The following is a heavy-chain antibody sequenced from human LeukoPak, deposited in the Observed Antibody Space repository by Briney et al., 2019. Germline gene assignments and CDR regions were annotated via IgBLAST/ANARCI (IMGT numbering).Heavy chain of an antibody. CDR1: GGSISSGVYY. V-gene: IGHV4-31*03. CDR2: IYYSGST. J-gene: IGHJ5*02. D-gene: IGHD3-22*01. Sequence: SQTLFLTCTVSGGSISSGVYYWSWIRQHPGKGLEWIGYIYYSGSTYYNPSLKSRVTISVDTSKNQFSLKLSSVTAADTAVYYCARDMDTISSGYLYNWFDPWGQGTLVTVSS. CDR3: ARDMDTISSGYLYNWFDP.